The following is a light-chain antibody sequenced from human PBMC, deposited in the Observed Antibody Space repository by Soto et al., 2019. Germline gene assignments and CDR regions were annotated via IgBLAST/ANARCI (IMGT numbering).Light chain of an antibody. CDR3: QPYNSYFPT. V-gene: IGKV1-5*03. CDR2: KAS. Sequence: DIQMTQSPSTLSASVGDRVTITCRASQSISVWLAWYQQKAGKAPNLLIYKASRLESGVPSRFSGSGSETEFTLTISGLQPRDSATYYCQPYNSYFPTFGQGTTVDIK. CDR1: QSISVW. J-gene: IGKJ1*01.